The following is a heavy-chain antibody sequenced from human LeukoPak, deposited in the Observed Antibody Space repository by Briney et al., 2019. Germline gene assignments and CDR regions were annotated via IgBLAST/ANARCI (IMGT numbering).Heavy chain of an antibody. V-gene: IGHV3-48*01. D-gene: IGHD3-3*01. CDR3: ARVKEGGYYINYFDY. CDR2: ISRSSTTI. J-gene: IGHJ4*02. Sequence: GGSLRLSCAASGFTFSNYSMNWVRQAPGKGLEWVPYISRSSTTIYYADSVKGRFTISRDNAKNSLYLQMNSLRAEDTAVYYCARVKEGGYYINYFDYWGQGTLVTVSS. CDR1: GFTFSNYS.